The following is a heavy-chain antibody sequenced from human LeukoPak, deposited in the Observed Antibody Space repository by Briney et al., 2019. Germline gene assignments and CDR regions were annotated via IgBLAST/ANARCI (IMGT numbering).Heavy chain of an antibody. Sequence: GSSVKVSCKASVGTFSSYAISWVRQAPGQGLEWMGGIIPIFGTANYAQKFQGRVTITADESTSTAYMELSSLRSEDTAVYYCARTSYGSGSFENWFDPWGQGTLVTVSS. CDR3: ARTSYGSGSFENWFDP. V-gene: IGHV1-69*01. CDR1: VGTFSSYA. CDR2: IIPIFGTA. D-gene: IGHD3-10*01. J-gene: IGHJ5*02.